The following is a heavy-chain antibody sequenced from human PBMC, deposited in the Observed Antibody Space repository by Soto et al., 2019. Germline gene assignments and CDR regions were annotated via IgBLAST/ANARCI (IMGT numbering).Heavy chain of an antibody. CDR2: IYYSGST. CDR3: ARRYSSRFDY. D-gene: IGHD6-13*01. Sequence: SETLSLTCTVSGASISDNYWSWIRQPPGKGLEWIGYIYYSGSTNYNPSLKSRVTISVDTPKNQFSLKLSSVTAADTAVYYCARRYSSRFDYWGQGTLVTVSS. J-gene: IGHJ4*02. V-gene: IGHV4-59*08. CDR1: GASISDNY.